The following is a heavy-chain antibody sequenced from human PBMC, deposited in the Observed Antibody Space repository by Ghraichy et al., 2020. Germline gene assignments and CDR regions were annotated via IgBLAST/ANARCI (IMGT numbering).Heavy chain of an antibody. V-gene: IGHV3-7*03. CDR3: ARDLGYGMGDYLPFGYFQY. CDR1: GFTFSSYW. J-gene: IGHJ1*01. D-gene: IGHD2-8*01. CDR2: IKQDGSEK. Sequence: GGSLRLSCAASGFTFSSYWMSWVRQAPGKGLERVANIKQDGSEKYYVDSVRGRFTISRDNAKNSLYLQMNSLRAEDAAVYYCARDLGYGMGDYLPFGYFQYWGQGTLVTVSS.